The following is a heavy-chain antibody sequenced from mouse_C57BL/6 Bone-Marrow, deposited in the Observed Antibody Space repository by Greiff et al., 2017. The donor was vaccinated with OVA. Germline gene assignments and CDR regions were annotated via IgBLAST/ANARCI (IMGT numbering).Heavy chain of an antibody. V-gene: IGHV1-81*01. J-gene: IGHJ2*02. CDR2: IYPRSGNT. D-gene: IGHD1-1*01. CDR3: AKRGYYFCGRDY. CDR1: GYTFTSYG. Sequence: QVQLQQSGAELARPGASVKLSCKASGYTFTSYGISWVKQRTGQGLEWIGEIYPRSGNTYYNDKFKGKATLTADKSSSTAYMELRSLTSEDSAVYFCAKRGYYFCGRDYWGQGTSLTVSS.